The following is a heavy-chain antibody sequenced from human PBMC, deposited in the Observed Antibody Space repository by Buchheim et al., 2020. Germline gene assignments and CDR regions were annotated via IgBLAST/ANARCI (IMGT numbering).Heavy chain of an antibody. J-gene: IGHJ4*02. CDR2: VGRGGTP. V-gene: IGHV3-23*01. CDR1: AFTLSSSA. Sequence: EVQLLESGGDLVQPGGSLRLSCAASAFTLSSSAMRWVRQAPGKGLEGISTVGRGGTPYYADSVKGRFTISRDNSKNTLYLQMNSLRAEDTAIYYCARGSGYYFDFWGPGTL. CDR3: ARGSGYYFDF.